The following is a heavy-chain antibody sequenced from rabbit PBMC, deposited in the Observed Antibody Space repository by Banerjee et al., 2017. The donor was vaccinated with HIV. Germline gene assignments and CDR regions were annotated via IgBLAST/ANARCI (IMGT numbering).Heavy chain of an antibody. CDR3: GRENDGWGGIDL. V-gene: IGHV1S45*01. D-gene: IGHD4-1*01. Sequence: QEQLEESGGGLVKPEGSLTLTCKASGFSFSDTDVMCWVRQAPGKGPEWIACIRGGSGGVTHYASWAKGRFTISKTSSTTVTLQMTTLTAADTATYFCGRENDGWGGIDLWGQGTLVTVS. J-gene: IGHJ4*01. CDR2: IRGGSGGVT. CDR1: GFSFSDTDV.